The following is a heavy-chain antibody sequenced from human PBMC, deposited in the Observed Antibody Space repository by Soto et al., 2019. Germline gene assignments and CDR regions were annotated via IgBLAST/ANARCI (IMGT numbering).Heavy chain of an antibody. CDR2: IYPGDSDT. Sequence: GESLKISCKGSGYSFTSYWIGWVRQMPGKGLEWMGIIYPGDSDTRYSPSFQGQVTISADKSISTAYLQWSSLKASDTAMYYCARQYCSSTSCYTGPYFDYWGQGTMVTVSS. J-gene: IGHJ4*03. V-gene: IGHV5-51*01. D-gene: IGHD2-2*02. CDR3: ARQYCSSTSCYTGPYFDY. CDR1: GYSFTSYW.